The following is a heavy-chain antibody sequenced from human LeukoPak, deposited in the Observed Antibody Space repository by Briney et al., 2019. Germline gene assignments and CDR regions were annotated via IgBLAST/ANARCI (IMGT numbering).Heavy chain of an antibody. D-gene: IGHD1-26*01. CDR2: ISGSGGST. Sequence: GGSLRLSCAASGFTFSNYAMSWVRQAPGKGLEWVSAISGSGGSTYYADSVKGRFTISRDNSKNTLYLQMNSLRAEDTAVYYCAKGVSYYVSEMSEWGQGTLVTVSS. V-gene: IGHV3-23*01. CDR1: GFTFSNYA. J-gene: IGHJ4*02. CDR3: AKGVSYYVSEMSE.